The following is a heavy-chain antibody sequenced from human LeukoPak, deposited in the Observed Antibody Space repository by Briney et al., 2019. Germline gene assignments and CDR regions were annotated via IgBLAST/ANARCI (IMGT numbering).Heavy chain of an antibody. CDR3: ARGGSWPHYWFDP. CDR1: GGSISSYY. J-gene: IGHJ5*02. CDR2: IYYSGST. D-gene: IGHD6-13*01. V-gene: IGHV4-59*12. Sequence: PSETLSLTCTVSGGSISSYYWSWIRQPPGKGLEWIGYIYYSGSTNYNPSLKSRVTISVDRSKNQFSLKLSSVTAADTAVYYCARGGSWPHYWFDPWGQGTLVTVSS.